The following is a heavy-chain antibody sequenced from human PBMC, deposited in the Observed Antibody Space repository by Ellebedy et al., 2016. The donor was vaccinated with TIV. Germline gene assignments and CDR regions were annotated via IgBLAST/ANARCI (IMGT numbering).Heavy chain of an antibody. CDR3: AKDRAMVAATWELMAFDY. J-gene: IGHJ4*02. D-gene: IGHD2-15*01. CDR2: ISYDGSNK. Sequence: GESLKISXAASGFTFSLYGMHWVRQAPGKGLEWVAVISYDGSNKYYADSVKGRFTISRDNSKNTLYLQMNSLRAEDTAVYYCAKDRAMVAATWELMAFDYWGQGTLVTVSS. CDR1: GFTFSLYG. V-gene: IGHV3-30*18.